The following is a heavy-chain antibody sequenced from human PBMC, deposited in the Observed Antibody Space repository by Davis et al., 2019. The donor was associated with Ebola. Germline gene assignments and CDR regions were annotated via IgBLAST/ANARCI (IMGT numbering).Heavy chain of an antibody. J-gene: IGHJ5*02. CDR2: IFSRDSHT. Sequence: GESLKISCTGSGYSFTTYWIDWVRQMPGNGPEWMGVIFSRDSHTRYRPPFEGQVTISVDRSITTSYLQWSSLKASDSAMYYCARQESLYGSIDTWGQGTLVTFSS. V-gene: IGHV5-51*01. CDR1: GYSFTTYW. D-gene: IGHD6-13*01. CDR3: ARQESLYGSIDT.